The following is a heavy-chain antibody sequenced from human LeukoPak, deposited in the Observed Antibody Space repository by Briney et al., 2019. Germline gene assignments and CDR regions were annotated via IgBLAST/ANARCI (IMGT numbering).Heavy chain of an antibody. CDR3: ASQDYGDYGGAFDI. Sequence: PSETLSLTCAVYSGSFSGYYWSWIRQPPGKGLEWIGEINHSGSTNYNPSLKSRVTISVDTSKNQFSLKLSSVTAADTAVYYCASQDYGDYGGAFDIWGQGTMVTVSS. CDR1: SGSFSGYY. V-gene: IGHV4-34*01. J-gene: IGHJ3*02. D-gene: IGHD4-17*01. CDR2: INHSGST.